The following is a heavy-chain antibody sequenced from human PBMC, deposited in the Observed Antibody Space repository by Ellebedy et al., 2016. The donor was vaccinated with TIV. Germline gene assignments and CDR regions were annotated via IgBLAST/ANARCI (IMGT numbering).Heavy chain of an antibody. J-gene: IGHJ4*02. CDR3: AKCTSGWPNYFDY. CDR2: ISWNSASV. CDR1: GFTFNEYS. D-gene: IGHD6-19*01. Sequence: SLKISCVASGFTFNEYSMHWVRQAPGKGLEWVSGISWNSASVDYADSVKGRFTISRDNAKNDLFLQMNSLRAEDTALYYCAKCTSGWPNYFDYWGQGALVTVSS. V-gene: IGHV3-9*01.